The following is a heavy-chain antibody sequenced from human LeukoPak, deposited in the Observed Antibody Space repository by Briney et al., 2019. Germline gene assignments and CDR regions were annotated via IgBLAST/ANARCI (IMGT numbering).Heavy chain of an antibody. CDR1: GGTFSSYA. CDR3: ARVFTPLSGYLAY. CDR2: IIPIFGTA. J-gene: IGHJ4*02. D-gene: IGHD3-22*01. V-gene: IGHV1-69*01. Sequence: ASVKVSFKASGGTFSSYAISWVRQAPGQGLEWMGGIIPIFGTANYAQKFQGRVTITADESTSTAYMELSSLRSEDTAVYYCARVFTPLSGYLAYWGQGTLVTVSS.